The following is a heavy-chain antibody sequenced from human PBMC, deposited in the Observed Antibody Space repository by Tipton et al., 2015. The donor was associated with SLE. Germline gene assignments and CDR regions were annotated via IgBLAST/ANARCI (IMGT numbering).Heavy chain of an antibody. Sequence: TLSLTCTVSGGSISSGIYHWTWIRQPAGKGLEWIGHINPSGSNNYNPSLRSRVAMSVDTSKNHFSLRLSSVTAADTAVYYCARHYGIMSTPLYYFDYWGQGTLVTVSS. CDR3: ARHYGIMSTPLYYFDY. CDR1: GGSISSGIYH. D-gene: IGHD3-9*01. V-gene: IGHV4-61*09. J-gene: IGHJ4*02. CDR2: INPSGSN.